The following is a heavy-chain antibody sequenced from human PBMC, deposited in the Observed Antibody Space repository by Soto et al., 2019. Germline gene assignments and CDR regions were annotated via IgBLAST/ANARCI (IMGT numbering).Heavy chain of an antibody. CDR2: ISSSSSNT. Sequence: QVQLVESGGGLVKPGGSLRLSCAASGFTFSDYYMSWIRQAPGKGLDWVSYISSSSSNTKYADSVKGRFTISRDNAKNSLYLQMNSLRAEDTAVYYCAREVYRYSSSSPEDVWGQGTTVTVSS. J-gene: IGHJ6*02. V-gene: IGHV3-11*06. CDR3: AREVYRYSSSSPEDV. D-gene: IGHD6-6*01. CDR1: GFTFSDYY.